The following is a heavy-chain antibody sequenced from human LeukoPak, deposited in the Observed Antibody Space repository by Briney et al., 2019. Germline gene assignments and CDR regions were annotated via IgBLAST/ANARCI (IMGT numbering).Heavy chain of an antibody. CDR3: AGITRLSIAVAGEPQTIDY. J-gene: IGHJ4*02. CDR2: ISYDGSNK. D-gene: IGHD6-19*01. Sequence: GGSLRLSCAASGFTFSSYGMHWVRQAPGKGLEWVAVISYDGSNKYYADSVKGRFTISRANSKNTLYLQMNSLRAEDTAVYYSAGITRLSIAVAGEPQTIDYWGQGTLVTVSS. V-gene: IGHV3-30*03. CDR1: GFTFSSYG.